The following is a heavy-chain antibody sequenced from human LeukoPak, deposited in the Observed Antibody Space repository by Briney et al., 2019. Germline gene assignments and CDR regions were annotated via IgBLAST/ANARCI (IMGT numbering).Heavy chain of an antibody. CDR2: INPNSGGT. Sequence: ASMKVSCKASGYTFTGYYMHWVRQAPGQGLEWMGWINPNSGGTNYAQKFQGRVTMTRDTSISTAYMELSRLRSDDTAVYYCARVSLYDSSGYYLFWGQGTLVTVSS. D-gene: IGHD3-22*01. CDR3: ARVSLYDSSGYYLF. V-gene: IGHV1-2*02. CDR1: GYTFTGYY. J-gene: IGHJ4*02.